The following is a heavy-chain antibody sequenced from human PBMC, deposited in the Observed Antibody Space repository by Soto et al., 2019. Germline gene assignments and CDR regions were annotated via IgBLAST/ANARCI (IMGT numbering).Heavy chain of an antibody. CDR2: ISGSGGST. J-gene: IGHJ4*02. Sequence: GWSLRLSCVASGFTFSTYAMSWVRQPPGKGLEWVSGISGSGGSTNHADSVKGRFTVSRDNSKNTVYLQMKSLRAEDTAVYYCACLAWFGDPVPPFDCWGQGTVVTVSS. D-gene: IGHD3-10*01. CDR3: ACLAWFGDPVPPFDC. V-gene: IGHV3-23*01. CDR1: GFTFSTYA.